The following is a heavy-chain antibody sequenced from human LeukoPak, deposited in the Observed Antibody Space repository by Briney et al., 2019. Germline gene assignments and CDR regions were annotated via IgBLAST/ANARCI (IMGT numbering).Heavy chain of an antibody. V-gene: IGHV4-4*02. CDR3: SGEYGAFAPFGY. D-gene: IGHD3-10*01. Sequence: SGTLSLPCGVSGGSISNTNWWSGVRQPPGQCLEGIEEISRSGLTNYNPSLKSRVTVSRDKYKNHLSLNLTPVTAADTAVDYCSGEYGAFAPFGYWGQGTLVTVPS. CDR1: GGSISNTNW. CDR2: ISRSGLT. J-gene: IGHJ4*02.